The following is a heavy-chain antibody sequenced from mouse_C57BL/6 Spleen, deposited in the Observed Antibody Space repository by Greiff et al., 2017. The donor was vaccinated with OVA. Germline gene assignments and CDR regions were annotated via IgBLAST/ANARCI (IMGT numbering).Heavy chain of an antibody. J-gene: IGHJ2*01. CDR2: IYPGDGDT. CDR3: ARWWSYGNYGFDY. D-gene: IGHD2-1*01. Sequence: QVQLQQSGPELVKPGASVKISCKASGYAFSSSWMNWVKQRPGKGLEWIGRIYPGDGDTNYNGKFKGKATLTADKSSSTAYMQLSSLTSEYSAVYFCARWWSYGNYGFDYWGQGTTLTVSS. CDR1: GYAFSSSW. V-gene: IGHV1-82*01.